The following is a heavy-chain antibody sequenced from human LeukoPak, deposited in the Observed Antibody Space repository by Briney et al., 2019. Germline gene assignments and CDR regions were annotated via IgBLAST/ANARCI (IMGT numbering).Heavy chain of an antibody. CDR3: ARGGYCSSTSCYRVWFDP. Sequence: ASVKVSCKASGYTFTGYYMHWVRQAPGQGLEWMGWINPNSGDTNYAQKFQGRVTMTRDTSISTAYMELRSLRSDDTAVYYCARGGYCSSTSCYRVWFDPWGQGTLVTVSS. V-gene: IGHV1-2*02. CDR2: INPNSGDT. CDR1: GYTFTGYY. D-gene: IGHD2-2*02. J-gene: IGHJ5*02.